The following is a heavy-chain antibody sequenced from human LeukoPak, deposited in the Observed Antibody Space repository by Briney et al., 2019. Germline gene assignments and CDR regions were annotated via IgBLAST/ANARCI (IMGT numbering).Heavy chain of an antibody. CDR3: PEPQAAAGVVYFQS. CDR1: GFIFSNYG. Sequence: GRSLRLSCAASGFIFSNYGMHWVRQAPGKGLEWVAVIWYDGSQKYYSDAVNGRFTVSRDDSKKTLYLEMNSLRSDDTAMYYCPEPQAAAGVVYFQSWGPGTLVTVSS. CDR2: IWYDGSQK. V-gene: IGHV3-33*08. D-gene: IGHD2-8*02. J-gene: IGHJ1*01.